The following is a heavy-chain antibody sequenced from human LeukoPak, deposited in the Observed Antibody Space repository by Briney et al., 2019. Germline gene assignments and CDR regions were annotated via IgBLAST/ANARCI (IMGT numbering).Heavy chain of an antibody. J-gene: IGHJ4*02. CDR3: ITRSAF. CDR2: IKSKNDGGTT. V-gene: IGHV3-15*01. CDR1: AFTFSIYA. Sequence: PGGSLRLSCAASAFTFSIYAMTWVRQAPGKGLEWVGLIKSKNDGGTTDYAAPVKGRFTISRDDSKNTLYLQMNSLKTEDTAVYYCITRSAFWGQGTLVTVSS.